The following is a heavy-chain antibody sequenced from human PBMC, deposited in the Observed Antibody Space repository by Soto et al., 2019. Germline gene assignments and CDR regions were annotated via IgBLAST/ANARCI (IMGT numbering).Heavy chain of an antibody. Sequence: PWGSLILSCASSGFTFSSYSMSWVRQAPGKGLEWVSSISSSSSYIYYADSVKGRFTISRDNAKNSLYLQMNSLRAEDTAVYYCARDNNYAFDYWGQGTLVTVSS. V-gene: IGHV3-21*01. CDR2: ISSSSSYI. J-gene: IGHJ4*02. D-gene: IGHD1-20*01. CDR1: GFTFSSYS. CDR3: ARDNNYAFDY.